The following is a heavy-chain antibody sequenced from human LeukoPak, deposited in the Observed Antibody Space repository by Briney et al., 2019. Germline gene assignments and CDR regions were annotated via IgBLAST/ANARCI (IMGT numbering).Heavy chain of an antibody. CDR2: IIPILGIA. Sequence: SVKVSCKASGGTFSSYTISWVRQAPGQGLEWMGRIIPILGIANYAQKFQGRVTITADKSTSTAYMELSSPRSEDTAVYYCARDFWSGYYSQTDAFDIWGQGTTVTVSS. D-gene: IGHD3-3*01. V-gene: IGHV1-69*04. CDR1: GGTFSSYT. CDR3: ARDFWSGYYSQTDAFDI. J-gene: IGHJ3*02.